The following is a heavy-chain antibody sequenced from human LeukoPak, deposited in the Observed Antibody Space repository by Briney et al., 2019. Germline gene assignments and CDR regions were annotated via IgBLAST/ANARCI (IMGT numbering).Heavy chain of an antibody. CDR3: ARVYDSSGYYFQPRYYGMDV. CDR2: ISSSGSTI. Sequence: GGSLRLSCAASGFTFSEYYMSWIRQAPGKGLEWVSYISSSGSTIYYADSVKGRFTISRDNAKNSLYLQMNSLRAEDTAVYYCARVYDSSGYYFQPRYYGMDVWGQGTTVTVSS. J-gene: IGHJ6*02. V-gene: IGHV3-11*01. CDR1: GFTFSEYY. D-gene: IGHD3-22*01.